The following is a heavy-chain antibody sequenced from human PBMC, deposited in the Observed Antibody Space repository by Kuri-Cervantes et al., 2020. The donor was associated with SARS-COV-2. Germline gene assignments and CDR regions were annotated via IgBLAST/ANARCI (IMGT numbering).Heavy chain of an antibody. J-gene: IGHJ6*02. CDR3: AKGIAYSSSWYSDYYYYYGMDV. CDR2: IKQDGSEK. CDR1: GFTFSSYW. Sequence: GESLKISCAASGFTFSSYWMSWVRQAPGKGLEWVANIKQDGSEKYYVDSVKGRFTISRDNAKNSLYLQMNSLRAEDTALYYCAKGIAYSSSWYSDYYYYYGMDVWGQGTTVTVSS. V-gene: IGHV3-7*03. D-gene: IGHD6-13*01.